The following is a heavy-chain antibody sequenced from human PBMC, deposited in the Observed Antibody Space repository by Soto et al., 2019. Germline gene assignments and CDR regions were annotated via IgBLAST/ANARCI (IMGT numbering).Heavy chain of an antibody. Sequence: GGSLRLSCTASGFTFGDYAMSWFRQAPGKGLEWVGFIRSKAYGGTTEYAASVKGRFTISRDDSKSIAYLQMNSLKTEDTAVYYCTRDRDFWSGYYRFYYGMDVWGQGTTVTVSS. CDR2: IRSKAYGGTT. CDR1: GFTFGDYA. CDR3: TRDRDFWSGYYRFYYGMDV. V-gene: IGHV3-49*03. J-gene: IGHJ6*02. D-gene: IGHD3-3*01.